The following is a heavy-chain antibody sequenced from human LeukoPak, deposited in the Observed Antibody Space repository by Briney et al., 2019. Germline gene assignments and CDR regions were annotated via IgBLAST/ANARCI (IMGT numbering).Heavy chain of an antibody. Sequence: ASVKVSCKASGGIFSSYAISWVRQAPGQGLEWMGWINPNSGGTNYAQKFQGWVTMTRDTSISTAYMELSRLRSDDTAVYYCARSPSWGSPNAFDIWGQGTMVTVSS. J-gene: IGHJ3*02. CDR1: GGIFSSYA. D-gene: IGHD7-27*01. V-gene: IGHV1-2*04. CDR3: ARSPSWGSPNAFDI. CDR2: INPNSGGT.